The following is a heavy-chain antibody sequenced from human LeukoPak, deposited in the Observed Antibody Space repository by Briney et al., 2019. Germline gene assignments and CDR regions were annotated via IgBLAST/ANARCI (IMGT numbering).Heavy chain of an antibody. CDR3: ARGGVGAFPEIINWFDP. V-gene: IGHV1-2*02. CDR1: GYTFTGYY. J-gene: IGHJ5*02. D-gene: IGHD1-26*01. Sequence: ASVKVSCKASGYTFTGYYMHWVRQAPGQGLEWMGWINPNSGGTNYAQKFQGRVTMTRDTPISTAYMELSRLRSGDTAVYYCARGGVGAFPEIINWFDPWGQGTPVTVSS. CDR2: INPNSGGT.